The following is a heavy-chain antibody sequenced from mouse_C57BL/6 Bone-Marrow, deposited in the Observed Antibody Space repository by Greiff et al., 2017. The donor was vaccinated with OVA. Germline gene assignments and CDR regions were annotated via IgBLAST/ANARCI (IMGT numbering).Heavy chain of an antibody. J-gene: IGHJ1*03. Sequence: VKVVESGPGLVQPSQSLSITCTVSGFSLTSYGVHWVRQSPGKGLEWLGVIWSGGSTDYNAAFISRLSISKDNSKSQVFFKMNSLQADDTAIYYCARNGGSGYYGSSYDWYFDVWGTGTTVTVSS. CDR2: IWSGGST. V-gene: IGHV2-2*01. CDR1: GFSLTSYG. D-gene: IGHD1-1*01. CDR3: ARNGGSGYYGSSYDWYFDV.